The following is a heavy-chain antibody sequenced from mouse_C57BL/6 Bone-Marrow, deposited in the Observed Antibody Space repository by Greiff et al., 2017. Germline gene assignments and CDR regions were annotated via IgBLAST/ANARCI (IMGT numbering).Heavy chain of an antibody. CDR2: ISYDGSN. Sequence: EVKLVESGPGLVKPSQSLSLTCSVTGYSITSGYYWNWIRQFPGNKLEWMGYISYDGSNNYNPSLKNRISITRDTSKNQFFLKLNSVTTEDTATYYCAGGYYGSSLFAYWGQGTLVTVSA. CDR1: GYSITSGYY. J-gene: IGHJ3*01. V-gene: IGHV3-6*01. CDR3: AGGYYGSSLFAY. D-gene: IGHD1-1*01.